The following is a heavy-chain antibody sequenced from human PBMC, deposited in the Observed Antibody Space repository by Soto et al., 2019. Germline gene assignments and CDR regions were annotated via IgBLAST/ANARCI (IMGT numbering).Heavy chain of an antibody. D-gene: IGHD1-26*01. CDR1: GGSISSYY. J-gene: IGHJ3*02. V-gene: IGHV4-59*01. CDR3: VGGVGAETAFDT. Sequence: SETLSLTCTVSGGSISSYYWSWIRQPPGKGLEWIGYIYYSGSTNYNPSLKSRVTISVDTSKNQFSLKLSSVTAADTAVYYCVGGVGAETAFDTWGQGTVVTVSS. CDR2: IYYSGST.